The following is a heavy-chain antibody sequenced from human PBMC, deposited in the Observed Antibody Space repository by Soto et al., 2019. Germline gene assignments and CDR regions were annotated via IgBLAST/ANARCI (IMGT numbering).Heavy chain of an antibody. CDR1: GFTFSSYS. D-gene: IGHD6-25*01. J-gene: IGHJ4*02. V-gene: IGHV3-21*01. Sequence: EVQLVESGGGLVKPGGSLRLSCTASGFTFSSYSMNWVRQAPGKGLEWVSSISSSSSYIYYADSVKGRFTISRDNAKNSLYLHMNSLRAEETAVYYCASGSPVDYWGQGTLVTVSS. CDR2: ISSSSSYI. CDR3: ASGSPVDY.